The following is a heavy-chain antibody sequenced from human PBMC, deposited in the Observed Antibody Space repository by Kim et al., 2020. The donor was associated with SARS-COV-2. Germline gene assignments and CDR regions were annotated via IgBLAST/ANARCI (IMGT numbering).Heavy chain of an antibody. CDR2: KT. Sequence: KTKKYKKSKGRVTITREAAANTAYMELSSLTSEDTALYYCARDMNPTVYDYWGQGTLVTVSS. V-gene: IGHV1-3*01. J-gene: IGHJ4*02. D-gene: IGHD4-4*01. CDR3: ARDMNPTVYDY.